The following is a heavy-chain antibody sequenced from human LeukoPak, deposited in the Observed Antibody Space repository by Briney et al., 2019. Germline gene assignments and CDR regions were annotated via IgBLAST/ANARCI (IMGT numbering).Heavy chain of an antibody. J-gene: IGHJ4*02. CDR1: GFTFTSHG. V-gene: IGHV3-30*03. CDR3: ARDRDWSMDF. Sequence: GRSLRLSCVASGFTFTSHGMHWVRQAPGKGLEWVALISFDGRKKFYADSVKGRFTISRDDPNNMVFVQMNSLRAEDTAVYYCARDRDWSMDFWGQGTLVTVSS. CDR2: ISFDGRKK. D-gene: IGHD5-24*01.